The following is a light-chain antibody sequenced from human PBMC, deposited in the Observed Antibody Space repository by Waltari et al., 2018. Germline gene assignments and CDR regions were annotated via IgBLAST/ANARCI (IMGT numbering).Light chain of an antibody. CDR3: QQYYSYPIT. Sequence: AIRMTQSPSSLSASTGDRVPITCRASQGISSYLAWYQQKPGKAPKLLIYAASTLQSVVPSRFSGSGSGTDFTLTISCLQSEDFATYYCQQYYSYPITFGQGTRLEIK. V-gene: IGKV1-8*01. CDR2: AAS. CDR1: QGISSY. J-gene: IGKJ5*01.